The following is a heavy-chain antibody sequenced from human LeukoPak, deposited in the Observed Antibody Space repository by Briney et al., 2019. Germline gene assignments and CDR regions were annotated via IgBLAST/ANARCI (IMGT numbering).Heavy chain of an antibody. J-gene: IGHJ6*03. Sequence: PGGSLGLSCAASGFTFSSYWMSWVRQAPGKGLEWVANIKQDGSEKYYVDSVKGRFTISRDNAKNSLYLQMNSLRAEDTAVYYCARLKDRRRYYDFWSGQNRYYMDVWGKGTTVTVSS. CDR1: GFTFSSYW. D-gene: IGHD3-3*01. CDR2: IKQDGSEK. V-gene: IGHV3-7*01. CDR3: ARLKDRRRYYDFWSGQNRYYMDV.